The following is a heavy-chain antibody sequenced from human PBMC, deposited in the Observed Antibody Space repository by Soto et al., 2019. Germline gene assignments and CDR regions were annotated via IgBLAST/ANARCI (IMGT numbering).Heavy chain of an antibody. CDR3: ARGDDLIAAAGNLYYYYGMDV. Sequence: ASVKVSCKASGYTFTGYYMHWVRQAPGQGLEWMGWINPNSGGTNYAQKFQGRVTMTRGTSISTAYMELSRLRSDDTAVYHCARGDDLIAAAGNLYYYYGMDVWGQGTTVTVSS. CDR2: INPNSGGT. D-gene: IGHD6-13*01. CDR1: GYTFTGYY. V-gene: IGHV1-2*02. J-gene: IGHJ6*02.